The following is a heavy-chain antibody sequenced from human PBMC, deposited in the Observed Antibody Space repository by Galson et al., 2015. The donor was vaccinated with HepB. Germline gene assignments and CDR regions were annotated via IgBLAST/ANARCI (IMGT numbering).Heavy chain of an antibody. CDR3: ARDGERWLQFSANFDY. CDR1: GFTFSSYS. Sequence: SLRLSCAASGFTFSSYSMNWVRQAPGKGLEWVSSISSSSSYIYYADSVKGRFTISRDNAKNSLYLQMNSLRAEDTAVYYCARDGERWLQFSANFDYWGQGTLVTVSS. J-gene: IGHJ4*02. CDR2: ISSSSSYI. V-gene: IGHV3-21*01. D-gene: IGHD5-24*01.